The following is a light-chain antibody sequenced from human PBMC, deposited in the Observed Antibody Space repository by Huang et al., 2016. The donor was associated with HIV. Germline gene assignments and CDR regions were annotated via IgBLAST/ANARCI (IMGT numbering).Light chain of an antibody. CDR2: AAS. Sequence: DIQMTQSPSSLSASVGDRVTITCRASQSISSDLNWYQQKPGKAPKLLIYAASSWQSGVPSRFSGSGSGTDFTLTISSLQPEDFAAYYCQQRYSTPRTFGQGTKVEIK. CDR3: QQRYSTPRT. CDR1: QSISSD. J-gene: IGKJ1*01. V-gene: IGKV1-39*01.